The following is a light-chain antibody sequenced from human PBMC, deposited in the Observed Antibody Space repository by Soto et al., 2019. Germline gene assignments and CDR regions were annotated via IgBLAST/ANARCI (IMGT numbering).Light chain of an antibody. Sequence: QSAPTQPASVSGSPGQSITISCTGTSSDVGGYNFVSWYQQHPGKAPKLMIFEVNNRPSGVSNRFSGSKSGNTASLTISGLQAEDEADYYCSSWTSSTTQVLGGGTKLTVL. V-gene: IGLV2-14*01. J-gene: IGLJ2*01. CDR2: EVN. CDR1: SSDVGGYNF. CDR3: SSWTSSTTQV.